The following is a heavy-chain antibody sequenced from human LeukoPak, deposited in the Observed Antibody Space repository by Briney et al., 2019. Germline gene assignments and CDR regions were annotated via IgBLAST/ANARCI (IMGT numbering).Heavy chain of an antibody. Sequence: SETLSLTCTVSGGSVSSGSYYWSWIRQPPGKGLEWIGYIYYSGSTNYNPSLKSRVTISVDTSKNQFSLRLSSVTASDTAVYFCASLLNGGVAHWFDPWGQGTLVTVSS. CDR3: ASLLNGGVAHWFDP. J-gene: IGHJ5*02. CDR1: GGSVSSGSYY. V-gene: IGHV4-61*01. D-gene: IGHD7-27*01. CDR2: IYYSGST.